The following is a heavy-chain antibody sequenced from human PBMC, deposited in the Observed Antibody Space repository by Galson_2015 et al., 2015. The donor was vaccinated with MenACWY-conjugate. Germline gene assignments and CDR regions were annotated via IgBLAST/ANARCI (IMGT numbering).Heavy chain of an antibody. CDR1: GFTFSSYA. CDR2: ISGSGGRT. CDR3: AKVRSYGSGSYHFDY. V-gene: IGHV3-23*01. J-gene: IGHJ4*02. D-gene: IGHD3-10*01. Sequence: SLRLSCAASGFTFSSYAMSWVRQAPGNGLEWVSAISGSGGRTYYADSVKGRFTISRDNSKNTLYLQMNSLRAEDTAVYYCAKVRSYGSGSYHFDYWGQGTLVTVSS.